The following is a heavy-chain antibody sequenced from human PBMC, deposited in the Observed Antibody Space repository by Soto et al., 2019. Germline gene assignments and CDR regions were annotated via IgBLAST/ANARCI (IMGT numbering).Heavy chain of an antibody. D-gene: IGHD1-1*01. Sequence: SETLSLTCTVSGGSISSYYWSSIRQPPGKGLEWIGYIYYSGSTNYNPSLKSRVTISVDTSKNQFSLKLSSVTAADTAVYYCARQLGTTGTTVYFDYWGQGTLVTVSS. J-gene: IGHJ4*02. CDR3: ARQLGTTGTTVYFDY. V-gene: IGHV4-59*08. CDR2: IYYSGST. CDR1: GGSISSYY.